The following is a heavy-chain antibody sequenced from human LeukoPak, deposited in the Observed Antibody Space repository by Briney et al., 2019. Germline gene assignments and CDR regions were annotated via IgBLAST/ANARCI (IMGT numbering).Heavy chain of an antibody. CDR3: AKDVRRQAAGTFNWFDP. V-gene: IGHV3-23*01. D-gene: IGHD6-13*01. Sequence: PGGSLRLSCAVSGFTFNSFAISWVRQAPGKGLEWVTGVSGSGGTTYYADSVKGRFTTSRDNAKSTVYLQMNSLRAEDTAVYYCAKDVRRQAAGTFNWFDPWGQGTLVTVSS. J-gene: IGHJ5*02. CDR2: VSGSGGTT. CDR1: GFTFNSFA.